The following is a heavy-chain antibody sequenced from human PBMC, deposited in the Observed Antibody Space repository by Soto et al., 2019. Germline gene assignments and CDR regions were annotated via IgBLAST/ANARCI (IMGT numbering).Heavy chain of an antibody. D-gene: IGHD1-26*01. CDR3: AKDIVGATGRGYYYYGMDV. CDR1: GFTFDDYA. V-gene: IGHV3-9*01. J-gene: IGHJ6*02. Sequence: EVQLVESGGGLVQPGRSLRLSCAASGFTFDDYAMHWVRQAPGKGLEWVSGISWSSGSIGYADSVKGRFTISGDNAKNSLYLQMNSLRAEDTALYYCAKDIVGATGRGYYYYGMDVWGQGTTVTVSS. CDR2: ISWSSGSI.